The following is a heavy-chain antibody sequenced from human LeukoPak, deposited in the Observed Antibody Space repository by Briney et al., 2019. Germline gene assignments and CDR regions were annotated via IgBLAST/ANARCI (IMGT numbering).Heavy chain of an antibody. V-gene: IGHV1-2*02. Sequence: ASVKVSCKTSGYTFTGYYMHWVRQAPGQGLEWMGWINPNSGGTNYAQKFQGRVTMTRDTSISTAYMELSRLRSDDTAVYYCARAGLGYSSTLGVYYYYYMDVWGKGTTVTVSS. D-gene: IGHD6-19*01. J-gene: IGHJ6*03. CDR2: INPNSGGT. CDR1: GYTFTGYY. CDR3: ARAGLGYSSTLGVYYYYYMDV.